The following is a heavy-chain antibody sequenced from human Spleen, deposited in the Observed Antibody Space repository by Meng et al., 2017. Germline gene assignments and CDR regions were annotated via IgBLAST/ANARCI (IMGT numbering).Heavy chain of an antibody. D-gene: IGHD2-21*01. CDR2: ISPSNGNT. CDR3: ARIEGGGAGRLGWFDP. V-gene: IGHV1-18*01. CDR1: VYSFSSYE. Sequence: VQVVPAGAEVKKPGASGKGSCKASVYSFSSYEIIWVRQAPGQGLEWMGWISPSNGNTNDAEKLQGRVTMTTDTSTSTAYMELRSLRSDDTAIYYCARIEGGGAGRLGWFDPWGQGTLVTVSS. J-gene: IGHJ5*02.